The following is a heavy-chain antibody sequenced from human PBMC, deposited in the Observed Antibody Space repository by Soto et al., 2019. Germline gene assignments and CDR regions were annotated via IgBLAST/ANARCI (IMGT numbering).Heavy chain of an antibody. Sequence: EVQLLESGGGLVLPGGSLRLSCAGSGFTPTTTPLSWVRQPPGKGLEWVTTISGTASRTYYVDSVKGRFFISRDNSKNTVTLQINNLTLDDTAVYYCATSFRYFDNWGHATRVTVSS. CDR3: ATSFRYFDN. CDR2: ISGTASRT. J-gene: IGHJ4*01. D-gene: IGHD3-9*01. V-gene: IGHV3-23*01. CDR1: GFTPTTTP.